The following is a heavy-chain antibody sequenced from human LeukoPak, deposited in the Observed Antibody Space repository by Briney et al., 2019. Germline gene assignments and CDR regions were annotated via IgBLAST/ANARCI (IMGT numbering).Heavy chain of an antibody. Sequence: SEILSLTCTVSGASISSYYWTWIRQPAGKGLEWIGRIYTSGSTNYNPSLKSRVTMSLDTSKNQFSLKLSSVTAADTAVYYCARDLYYYGSGSLADYWGQGTLVTVSS. CDR2: IYTSGST. CDR3: ARDLYYYGSGSLADY. D-gene: IGHD3-10*01. CDR1: GASISSYY. J-gene: IGHJ4*02. V-gene: IGHV4-4*07.